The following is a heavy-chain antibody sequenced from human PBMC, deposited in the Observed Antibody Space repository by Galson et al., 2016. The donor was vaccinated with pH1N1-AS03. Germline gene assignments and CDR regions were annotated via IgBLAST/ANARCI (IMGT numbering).Heavy chain of an antibody. CDR1: GFTFTNAW. J-gene: IGHJ4*02. CDR2: ISNDGSHQ. CDR3: ARDQDYYDSSGNYDY. V-gene: IGHV3-30*03. D-gene: IGHD3-22*01. Sequence: SLRLSCAASGFTFTNAWMSWVRQAPGKGLEWVAVISNDGSHQFSADSVKGRFTISRDNSKNTLYLQMNRLRAEDTAVYYCARDQDYYDSSGNYDYWGQGTLVTVSS.